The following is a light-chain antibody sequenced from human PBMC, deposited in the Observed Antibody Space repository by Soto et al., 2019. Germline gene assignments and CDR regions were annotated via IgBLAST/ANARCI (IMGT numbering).Light chain of an antibody. V-gene: IGLV2-8*01. J-gene: IGLJ1*01. CDR1: SSDVGGYNY. CDR3: SSYAGSSYV. Sequence: QSALTQPPSASGSPGQSVTISCTGTSSDVGGYNYVSWYQQHPGKAPKLMIYEVSKRPSGVPDRFSGSKSGNTASLTVSELQAEHESDYHCSSYAGSSYVFGTETKVTVL. CDR2: EVS.